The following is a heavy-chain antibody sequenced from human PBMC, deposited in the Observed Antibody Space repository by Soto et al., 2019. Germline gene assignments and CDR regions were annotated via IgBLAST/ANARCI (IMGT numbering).Heavy chain of an antibody. CDR2: IKSKTDGGTT. J-gene: IGHJ4*02. CDR3: TTDSPGAWVDSYFDY. Sequence: PGGSLRLSCAASGFTFSNALMNWVRQAPGKGLEWVGRIKSKTDGGTTDYAAPVKGRFTISRDDSKNTLYLQMNSLKTEDTAVYYCTTDSPGAWVDSYFDYWGQGTLVTVSS. V-gene: IGHV3-15*07. CDR1: GFTFSNAL.